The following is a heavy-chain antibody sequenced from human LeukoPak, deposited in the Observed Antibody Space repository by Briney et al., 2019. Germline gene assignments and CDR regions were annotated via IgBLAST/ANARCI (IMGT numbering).Heavy chain of an antibody. CDR2: IYSGGST. CDR3: ARSYDSSSPFDY. CDR1: GFTFSSYA. J-gene: IGHJ4*02. V-gene: IGHV3-66*01. Sequence: GGSLRLSCAASGFTFSSYAMSWVRQAPGKGLEWVSGIYSGGSTDYADSVKGRFTISRDNSKNTLYLQMNSLRAEDTAVYYCARSYDSSSPFDYWGQGTLVTVSS. D-gene: IGHD3-22*01.